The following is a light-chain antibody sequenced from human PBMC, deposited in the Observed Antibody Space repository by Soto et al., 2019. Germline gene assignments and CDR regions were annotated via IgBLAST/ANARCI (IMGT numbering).Light chain of an antibody. V-gene: IGKV1-39*01. Sequence: DIQMTQSPSSLSASVGDRVTITCRASRSVSTYLNWFQQRPGKAPRLLIYGASNLQGGVPSRFSGGGSGTDFTLTISSLQPEDFATYYCQQSFTVTWTFGQGTKVEIK. J-gene: IGKJ1*01. CDR2: GAS. CDR3: QQSFTVTWT. CDR1: RSVSTY.